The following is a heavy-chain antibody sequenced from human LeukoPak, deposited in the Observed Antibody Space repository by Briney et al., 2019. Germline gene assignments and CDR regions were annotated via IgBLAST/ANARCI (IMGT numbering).Heavy chain of an antibody. CDR1: GFTFSSYS. CDR2: ISSSSSYI. J-gene: IGHJ4*02. Sequence: KAGGSLRLSCAASGFTFSSYSMNWVRQAPGKGLEWVSSISSSSSYIYYADSVKGRFTISRDNSKNTLYLQMNSLRAEDTAVYYCAKGGKKEPFFLHVLLPTFRPFFDYWGQGTLVTVSS. CDR3: AKGGKKEPFFLHVLLPTFRPFFDY. V-gene: IGHV3-21*04. D-gene: IGHD3-10*01.